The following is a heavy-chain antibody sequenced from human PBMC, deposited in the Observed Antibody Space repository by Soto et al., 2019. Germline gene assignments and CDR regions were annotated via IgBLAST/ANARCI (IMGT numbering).Heavy chain of an antibody. J-gene: IGHJ6*02. CDR1: GFTFSDYY. CDR3: ARAIVDDILGGYYGMDV. V-gene: IGHV3-11*01. Sequence: QVQLVESGGGLVKPGGSLRLSCAASGFTFSDYYMSWIRQAPGKGLEWVSYISSSGSTIYYADSVKGRFTISRDNAKNSLYLHRNSLRAEDTAVYYWARAIVDDILGGYYGMDVWVQGTTVTVSS. D-gene: IGHD3-9*01. CDR2: ISSSGSTI.